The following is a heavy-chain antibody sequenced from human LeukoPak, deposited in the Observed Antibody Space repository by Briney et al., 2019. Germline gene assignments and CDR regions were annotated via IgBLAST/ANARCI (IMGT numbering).Heavy chain of an antibody. CDR2: VDPEDGET. D-gene: IGHD3-9*01. CDR3: VNSLRYFDWSFDP. J-gene: IGHJ5*02. Sequence: SCAASGFTFSSYGMHWVRQAPGKGLEWMGGVDPEDGETIYSQNFQGRVIMTEDRSTDTAYMELSSLRSEDTAVYFCVNSLRYFDWSFDPWGQGTLVSVSS. CDR1: GFTFSSYG. V-gene: IGHV1-24*01.